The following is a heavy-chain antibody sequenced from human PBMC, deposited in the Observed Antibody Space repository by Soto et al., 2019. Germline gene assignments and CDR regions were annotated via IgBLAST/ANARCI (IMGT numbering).Heavy chain of an antibody. CDR2: INPTSGGT. Sequence: GDSVKVSFKASGYTFTGYYVHWVRQAPGQGLEWMGWINPTSGGTNYAQKFHGRVTMTRDTSISTAYMELSRLRSDDTAVYYCARDPYYYDSSGYLPLWGQGTLVTVSS. V-gene: IGHV1-2*02. D-gene: IGHD3-22*01. CDR1: GYTFTGYY. J-gene: IGHJ4*02. CDR3: ARDPYYYDSSGYLPL.